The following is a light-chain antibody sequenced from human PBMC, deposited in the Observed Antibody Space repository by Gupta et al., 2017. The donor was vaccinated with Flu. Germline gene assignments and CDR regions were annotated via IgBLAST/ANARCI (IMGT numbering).Light chain of an antibody. CDR3: QQYDTYSAT. J-gene: IGKJ2*01. V-gene: IGKV1-5*03. Sequence: PSTLSASGGDRVSITCRASQSIRNWMAWYQQKPGKAPSLLIYMASTLESGVPERFSGSGSGTEFTLTISSLQPDDFATYYCQQYDTYSATFGQGTRLEI. CDR2: MAS. CDR1: QSIRNW.